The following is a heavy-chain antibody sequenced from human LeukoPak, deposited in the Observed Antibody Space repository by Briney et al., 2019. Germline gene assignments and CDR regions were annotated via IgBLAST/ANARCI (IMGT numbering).Heavy chain of an antibody. Sequence: SETLSLTCTVSGASISSYYWSWLRQSPGKGLEWIGYIYYGGSTNYNPSLKSRVTISVDKSKNQFSLKLSSVTAADTAVYYCARAYCCYRGSSGLRFDPWGQGTLVTVSS. V-gene: IGHV4-59*12. J-gene: IGHJ5*02. CDR1: GASISSYY. CDR2: IYYGGST. CDR3: ARAYCCYRGSSGLRFDP. D-gene: IGHD2-2*02.